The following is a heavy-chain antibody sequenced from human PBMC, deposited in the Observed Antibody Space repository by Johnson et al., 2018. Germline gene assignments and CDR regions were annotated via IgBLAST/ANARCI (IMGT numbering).Heavy chain of an antibody. D-gene: IGHD6-19*01. Sequence: VQLVESGGGVVRPGGSPRLSCAASGFMFDDYGMSWVRQGPGKGLEWVSGINWNSCSLGYADSVKGRFTISRDNAKNSPYLQMNSLRAEDTALYYCAKDMAVAGTGVFDIWGQGTMVTVSS. CDR3: AKDMAVAGTGVFDI. J-gene: IGHJ3*02. CDR1: GFMFDDYG. V-gene: IGHV3-20*04. CDR2: INWNSCSL.